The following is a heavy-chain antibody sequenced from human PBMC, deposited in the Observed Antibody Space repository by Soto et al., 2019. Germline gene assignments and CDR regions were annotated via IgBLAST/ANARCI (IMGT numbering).Heavy chain of an antibody. V-gene: IGHV1-69*13. CDR1: GGTFSSDT. D-gene: IGHD1-7*01. J-gene: IGHJ6*02. Sequence: GASVKVSCKASGGTFSSDTINWVRQAPGQGLEWMGGIIPIFGTTNHAQKFQGRVTITADESTSTAYMELSSLRSEDTAVYYCAGGTGTASMDVWGQGTTVTSP. CDR2: IIPIFGTT. CDR3: AGGTGTASMDV.